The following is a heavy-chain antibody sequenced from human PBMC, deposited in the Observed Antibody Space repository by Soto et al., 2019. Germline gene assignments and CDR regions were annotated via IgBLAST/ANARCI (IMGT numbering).Heavy chain of an antibody. D-gene: IGHD3-9*01. J-gene: IGHJ4*02. CDR2: ISGSGGST. CDR3: ATSARVLRYFDWLGSDY. CDR1: GFTFSSYA. Sequence: EVQLLESGGGLVQPGGSLRLSCAASGFTFSSYAMSWVRQAPGKGLEWVSAISGSGGSTYYADSVKGRFTISRDNSKNTLYLQMNSLRAEDTAVYYCATSARVLRYFDWLGSDYWGQGPLVTVSS. V-gene: IGHV3-23*01.